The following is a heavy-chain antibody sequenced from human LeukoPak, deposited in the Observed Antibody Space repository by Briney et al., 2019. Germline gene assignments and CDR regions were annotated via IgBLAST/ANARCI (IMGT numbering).Heavy chain of an antibody. V-gene: IGHV1-18*01. CDR3: ARGDYDPRHYDSSGYYYDSFLDY. Sequence: ASVKVSCKASGGTLRSYGISWVRQAPGQGLEWMGWISAYNGNTNYAQKLQGRVTMTTDTSTSTAYMELRGLRSDDTAVYYCARGDYDPRHYDSSGYYYDSFLDYWGQGTLVTVSS. D-gene: IGHD3-22*01. CDR1: GGTLRSYG. J-gene: IGHJ4*02. CDR2: ISAYNGNT.